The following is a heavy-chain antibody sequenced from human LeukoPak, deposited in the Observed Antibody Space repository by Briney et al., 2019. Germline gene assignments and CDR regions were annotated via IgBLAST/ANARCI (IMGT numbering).Heavy chain of an antibody. CDR1: GFILSNYA. D-gene: IGHD3-3*01. J-gene: IGHJ4*02. CDR3: ARDITIFGVIINFDY. V-gene: IGHV3-13*01. CDR2: LGTAGDT. Sequence: GGSLRLSCAASGFILSNYAMHWVRQPAGKGLEWVSALGTAGDTFYPGSVKGRFTISRDNAKNSLYLQMNSLRAEDTAVYYCARDITIFGVIINFDYWGRGTLVTVSS.